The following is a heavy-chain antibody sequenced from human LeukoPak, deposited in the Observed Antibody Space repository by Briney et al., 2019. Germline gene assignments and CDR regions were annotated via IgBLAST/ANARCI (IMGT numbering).Heavy chain of an antibody. V-gene: IGHV1-18*01. D-gene: IGHD5-18*01. J-gene: IGHJ3*02. CDR3: ARDRRYSYGTDAFDI. Sequence: ASVKVSCKASGYSFTSYGISWVRQAPGQGLEWMGWINTYNGNTNYAQKFQGRVTMTTDTSTSTAYMELRSLRSDDTAVYYCARDRRYSYGTDAFDIWGQGTMVTVSS. CDR2: INTYNGNT. CDR1: GYSFTSYG.